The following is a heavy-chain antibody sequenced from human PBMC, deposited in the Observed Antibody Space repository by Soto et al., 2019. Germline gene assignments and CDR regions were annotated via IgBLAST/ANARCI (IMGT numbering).Heavy chain of an antibody. D-gene: IGHD2-2*01. Sequence: ASVKVSCKASGFTFTYSAVQWVRQARGQRLEWIAWIVVGSGNTNTAQKFQERVTITRDMSTGTAYMELSSLRSEDTAVYYCAAPLECTSTRCPDPNYYYYGMGVWGQGTTVTVSS. CDR2: IVVGSGNT. CDR1: GFTFTYSA. J-gene: IGHJ6*02. CDR3: AAPLECTSTRCPDPNYYYYGMGV. V-gene: IGHV1-58*01.